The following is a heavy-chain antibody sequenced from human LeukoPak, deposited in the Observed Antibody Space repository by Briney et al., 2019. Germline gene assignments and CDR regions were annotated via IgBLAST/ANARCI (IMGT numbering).Heavy chain of an antibody. CDR1: GFTVITND. J-gene: IGHJ4*02. CDR3: ARGVEPLAANTLAY. Sequence: RGSLRLSCAASGFTVITNDMTWVRQAPGKGLEWVSVLYSDGNTKYADSVQGRFTISRDNSKNTLYLEMNSLSPDDTAVYYCARGVEPLAANTLAYWGQGTLVTVSS. CDR2: LYSDGNT. D-gene: IGHD1-14*01. V-gene: IGHV3-53*01.